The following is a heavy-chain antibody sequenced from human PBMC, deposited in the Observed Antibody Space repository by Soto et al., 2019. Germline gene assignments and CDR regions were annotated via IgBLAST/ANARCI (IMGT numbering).Heavy chain of an antibody. CDR2: IYYSGTT. D-gene: IGHD2-2*01. CDR1: GYSISSSNW. CDR3: ASGTIYHSYGMDV. Sequence: SETLSLTCAVSGYSISSSNWWGWIRQPPGKGLEWIGYIYYSGTTYYNPSLKSRVTMSVDTSKNQFSLKLSSVTAADTAVYYCASGTIYHSYGMDVWGQGKMVTVSS. V-gene: IGHV4-28*01. J-gene: IGHJ6*02.